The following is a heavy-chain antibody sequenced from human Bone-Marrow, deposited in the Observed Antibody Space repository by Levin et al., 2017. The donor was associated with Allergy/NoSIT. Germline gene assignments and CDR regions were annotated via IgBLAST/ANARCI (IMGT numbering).Heavy chain of an antibody. CDR2: INRDGSST. D-gene: IGHD4-17*01. CDR1: GFNFSSYW. Sequence: GGSLRLSCSASGFNFSSYWMHWVRQAPGKGLVWVSRINRDGSSTSYADSVKGRFTISRDNAKNTLYLHMNRLRAEDTSVYYCARDRVTTNWYFDLWSRGTLVTVSS. CDR3: ARDRVTTNWYFDL. V-gene: IGHV3-74*01. J-gene: IGHJ2*01.